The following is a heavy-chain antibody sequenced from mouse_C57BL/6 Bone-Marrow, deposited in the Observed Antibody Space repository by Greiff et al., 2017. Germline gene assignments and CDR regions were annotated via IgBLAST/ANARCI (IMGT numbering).Heavy chain of an antibody. Sequence: EVQVVESGGGLVKPGGSLKLSCAASGFTFSSYAMSWVRQTPEKRLEWVATISDGGSYTYYPDNVKGRFTISRDNAKNNLYLQMSHLKSEGTAMYYCARDRLAWFACGGQGTLVTVSA. J-gene: IGHJ3*01. CDR3: ARDRLAWFAC. CDR2: ISDGGSYT. CDR1: GFTFSSYA. V-gene: IGHV5-4*01.